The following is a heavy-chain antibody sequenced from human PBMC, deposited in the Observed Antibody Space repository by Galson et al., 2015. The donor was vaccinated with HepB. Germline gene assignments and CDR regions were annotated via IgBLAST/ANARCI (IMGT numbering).Heavy chain of an antibody. CDR1: GGSFSGYY. Sequence: ETLSLTCAVYGGSFSGYYWSWIRQPPGKGLEWIGEINHSGSTNYNPSLKSRATISVDTSKNQFSLKLSSVTAADTAVYYCARERRPRYFDYWGQGTLVTVSS. V-gene: IGHV4-34*01. CDR3: ARERRPRYFDY. CDR2: INHSGST. J-gene: IGHJ4*02.